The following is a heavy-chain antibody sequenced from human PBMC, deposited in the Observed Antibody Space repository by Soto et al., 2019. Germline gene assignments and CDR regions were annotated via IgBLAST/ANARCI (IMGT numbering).Heavy chain of an antibody. V-gene: IGHV4-31*03. D-gene: IGHD4-17*01. CDR2: IYYSGST. J-gene: IGHJ4*02. CDR1: GGSISSGGYY. Sequence: QVQLQEAGPGLVKPSQTLSLTCTVSGGSISSGGYYWSWIRQHPGKGLAWIGYIYYSGSTSYNPSLKSRVTKSVDTSKNQFSLKLSSVTAADTAVYYCARTMGSTVTPGDYWGQGTMVTVSS. CDR3: ARTMGSTVTPGDY.